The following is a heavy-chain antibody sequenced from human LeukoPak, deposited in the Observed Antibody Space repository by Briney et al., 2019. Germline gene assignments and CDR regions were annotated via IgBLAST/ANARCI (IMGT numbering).Heavy chain of an antibody. V-gene: IGHV3-21*01. D-gene: IGHD1-26*01. Sequence: GGSLRLSCAASGFTFSSYSMNWVRQAPGKGLEWVSSITSSSSYIYYADSVKGRFTISRDNAKNSLYLQMISLRAEDTAVYYCARDLSVGAKPDLGFDYWGQGTLVTVSS. CDR3: ARDLSVGAKPDLGFDY. CDR1: GFTFSSYS. J-gene: IGHJ4*02. CDR2: ITSSSSYI.